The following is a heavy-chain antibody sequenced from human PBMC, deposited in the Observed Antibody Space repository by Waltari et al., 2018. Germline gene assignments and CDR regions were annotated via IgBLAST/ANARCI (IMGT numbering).Heavy chain of an antibody. CDR1: GITPRSFW. CDR3: ATSGWYCFDY. V-gene: IGHV3-7*01. J-gene: IGHJ4*02. D-gene: IGHD6-19*01. Sequence: EVQLVESGGGLVQPGGSLRLSCAASGITPRSFWMNWVRQTPGKGLEWVAGIKQDGSEKYYADSVKGRFTISRDNAKNSLYLQMNSLRAEDTAVYYCATSGWYCFDYWGQGTLVTVSS. CDR2: IKQDGSEK.